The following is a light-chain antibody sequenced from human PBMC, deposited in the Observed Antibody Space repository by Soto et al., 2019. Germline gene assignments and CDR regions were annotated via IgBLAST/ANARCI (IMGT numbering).Light chain of an antibody. CDR2: GAS. J-gene: IGKJ4*01. CDR1: QGISSY. Sequence: DSQLTQSPSFLSASVGDRVTITCRASQGISSYLAWYQQKPGKAPKLLIYGASTLQSGVTSRFSGSGSGTEFTLTISNLQPEDFATYYCQQLNTYPLTFGGGTEVEIK. V-gene: IGKV1-9*01. CDR3: QQLNTYPLT.